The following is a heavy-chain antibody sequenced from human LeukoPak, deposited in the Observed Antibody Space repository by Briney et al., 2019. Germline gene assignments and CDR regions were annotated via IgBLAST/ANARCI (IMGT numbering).Heavy chain of an antibody. D-gene: IGHD3-10*01. V-gene: IGHV4-59*12. CDR3: ARDTITRGLDY. Sequence: SETLSLTCTVSGGSISSYYWSWIRQPPGKGLEWIGYIYYSGSTNYNPSLKSRVTISVDTSKNQFSLKVTSVTAADTAVYFCARDTITRGLDYWGQGTLVTVSS. CDR2: IYYSGST. CDR1: GGSISSYY. J-gene: IGHJ4*02.